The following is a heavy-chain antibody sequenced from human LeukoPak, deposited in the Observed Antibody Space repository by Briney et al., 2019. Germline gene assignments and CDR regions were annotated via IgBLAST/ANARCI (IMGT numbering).Heavy chain of an antibody. CDR1: GFTFSSYS. J-gene: IGHJ4*02. V-gene: IGHV3-21*04. CDR2: ISSSSSYI. CDR3: ARGPPAFSAFGGVIAHDY. Sequence: PGGSLRLSCAASGFTFSSYSMNWVRQAPGKGLEWVSSISSSSSYIYYADSVKGRFTISRDNAKNSLYLQMNSLRAEDTAVYYCARGPPAFSAFGGVIAHDYWGQGTLVTVSS. D-gene: IGHD3-16*02.